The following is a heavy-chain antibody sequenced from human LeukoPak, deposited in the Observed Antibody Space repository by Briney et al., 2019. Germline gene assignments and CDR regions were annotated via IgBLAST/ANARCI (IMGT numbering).Heavy chain of an antibody. V-gene: IGHV1-8*01. J-gene: IGHJ3*02. D-gene: IGHD3-22*01. CDR3: AGLYYYASSGYDALDI. CDR2: MDGNSGKT. CDR1: GYTFTSYD. Sequence: ASVKVSCKTSGYTFTSYDINWVRQVPGQGLEWVGGMDGNSGKTAYAQNFLGRVTITRNSSISTAYMELSSLRSEDTAVYYCAGLYYYASSGYDALDIWGQGTMVAVSS.